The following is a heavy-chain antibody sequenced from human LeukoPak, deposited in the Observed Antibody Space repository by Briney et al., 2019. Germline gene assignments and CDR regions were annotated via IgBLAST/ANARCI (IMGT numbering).Heavy chain of an antibody. V-gene: IGHV4-39*02. CDR1: GGSVSTINSY. CDR2: VYYSGRA. Sequence: PSETLSLTCTVSGGSVSTINSYWGWIRQPPGKGLEWIGNVYYSGRANYSPSLRSRVTMSVDTSKNRFSLKMTSVTAADTAVYFCARLRKGRYFDYFFEKWGQGTLVTVPS. J-gene: IGHJ4*02. D-gene: IGHD3-9*01. CDR3: ARLRKGRYFDYFFEK.